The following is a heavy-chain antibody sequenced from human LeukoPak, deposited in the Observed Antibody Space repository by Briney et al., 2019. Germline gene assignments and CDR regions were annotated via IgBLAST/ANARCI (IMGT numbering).Heavy chain of an antibody. Sequence: GGSLRLSCAASGFTFDDYAMNWVRQAPGKGLEWVSGISRNSGNIGYADSVKGRFTISRDNAKNSLYLQMNSLRAEDTALYYCAKETRGDNAFDIWGQGTMVTVSS. V-gene: IGHV3-9*01. J-gene: IGHJ3*02. CDR3: AKETRGDNAFDI. CDR2: ISRNSGNI. D-gene: IGHD3-16*01. CDR1: GFTFDDYA.